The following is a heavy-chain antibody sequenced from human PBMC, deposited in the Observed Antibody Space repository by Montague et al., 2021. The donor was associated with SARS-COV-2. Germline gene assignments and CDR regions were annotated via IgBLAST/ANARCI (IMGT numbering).Heavy chain of an antibody. J-gene: IGHJ4*02. CDR3: ARGIWYAN. Sequence: SGITTYNPSLESRVTISVDTSKNQFSLRLRSVTAADTAVYYCARGIWYANGGQGILVTVSS. D-gene: IGHD6-13*01. CDR2: SGIT. V-gene: IGHV4-59*09.